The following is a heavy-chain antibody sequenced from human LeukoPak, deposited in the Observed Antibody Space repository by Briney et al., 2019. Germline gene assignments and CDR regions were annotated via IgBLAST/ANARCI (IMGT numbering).Heavy chain of an antibody. CDR3: AKGQLPRSHYYYGMDV. J-gene: IGHJ6*02. CDR2: MNPNSGNT. V-gene: IGHV1-8*01. Sequence: ASVKVSCKASGYTFTSYDINWVRQATGQGLEWMGWMNPNSGNTGYAQKFQGRVTMTRNTSISTAYMELSSLRSEDTAVYYCAKGQLPRSHYYYGMDVWGQGTTVTVSS. CDR1: GYTFTSYD. D-gene: IGHD5-24*01.